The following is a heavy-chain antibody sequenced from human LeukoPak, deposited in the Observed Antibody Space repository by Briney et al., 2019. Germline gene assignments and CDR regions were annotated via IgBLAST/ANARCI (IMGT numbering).Heavy chain of an antibody. J-gene: IGHJ4*02. CDR1: GGTFSSYA. V-gene: IGHV1-69*05. D-gene: IGHD6-13*01. CDR2: IIPIFGTA. Sequence: SVKVSCKASGGTFSSYAISWVRQAPGQGLEWMGGIIPIFGTANYAQKFQGRVTITTDESTSIAYMELSSLRSEDTAVYYCARDVSVNSWFDYWGQGTLVTVSS. CDR3: ARDVSVNSWFDY.